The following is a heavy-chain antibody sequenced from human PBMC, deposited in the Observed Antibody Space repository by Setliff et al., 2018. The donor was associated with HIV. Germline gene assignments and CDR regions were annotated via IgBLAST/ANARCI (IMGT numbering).Heavy chain of an antibody. CDR3: ARRRDDNYGSFDY. CDR2: IYPGNSDT. J-gene: IGHJ4*02. D-gene: IGHD5-18*01. Sequence: GESLKISCKDSGYTFSNYCIAWVRQMPGKGLEWMGIIYPGNSDTTYSPSFQGQVTISADKSITTAYLQWSGLKASDTAMYYCARRRDDNYGSFDYWGQGTLVTVSS. V-gene: IGHV5-51*01. CDR1: GYTFSNYC.